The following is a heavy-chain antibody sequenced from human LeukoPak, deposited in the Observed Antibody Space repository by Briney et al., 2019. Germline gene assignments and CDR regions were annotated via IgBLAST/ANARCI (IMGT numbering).Heavy chain of an antibody. V-gene: IGHV3-30-3*01. CDR3: ARDPDYYDSSGYSDY. Sequence: GGSLRLSCAASGFTFSSYAMHWVRQAPGKGLEWVAVISYDGSNKYYADSVKGRFTIFRDNSKNTLYLQMNSLRAEDTAVYYCARDPDYYDSSGYSDYWGQGTLVTVSS. J-gene: IGHJ4*02. D-gene: IGHD3-22*01. CDR2: ISYDGSNK. CDR1: GFTFSSYA.